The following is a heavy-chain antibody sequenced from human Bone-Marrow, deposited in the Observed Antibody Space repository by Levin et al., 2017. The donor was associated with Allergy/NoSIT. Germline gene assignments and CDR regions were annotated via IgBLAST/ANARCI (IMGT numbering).Heavy chain of an antibody. CDR3: AKEITNYSASWNWDSYYYCGLDV. CDR1: GFTFSDYA. J-gene: IGHJ6*02. CDR2: ISYDGSHK. Sequence: GGSLRLSCAASGFTFSDYAMHWVRQAPGKGLEWVAVISYDGSHKYYADSVKGRFTISRDNSKNTLYLQMNSLRAEDTALYYCAKEITNYSASWNWDSYYYCGLDVWGQGTTVTVSS. D-gene: IGHD1-7*01. V-gene: IGHV3-30*18.